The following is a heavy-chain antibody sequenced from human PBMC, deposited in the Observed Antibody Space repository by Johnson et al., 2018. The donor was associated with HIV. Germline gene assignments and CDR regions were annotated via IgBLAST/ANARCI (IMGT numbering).Heavy chain of an antibody. CDR2: ISYDGGNK. CDR1: GFTFSSYA. D-gene: IGHD1-26*01. CDR3: ARGRPRWEPLRGGAFDL. J-gene: IGHJ3*01. V-gene: IGHV3-30*04. Sequence: VQLVESGGGVVQPGRSLRLSCAASGFTFSSYAIHWVRQAPGKGLEWVAVISYDGGNKYYADSVKGRFPISRDNSKNTLYLQMNSLRAEDTAVYYCARGRPRWEPLRGGAFDLWDQGTMVTVSS.